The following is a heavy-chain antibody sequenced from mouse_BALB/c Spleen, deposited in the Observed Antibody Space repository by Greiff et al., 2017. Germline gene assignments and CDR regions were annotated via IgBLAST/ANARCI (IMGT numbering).Heavy chain of an antibody. CDR2: IRLKSNNYAT. Sequence: EVKLVESGGGLVQPGGSMKLSCVASGFTFSNYWMNWVRQSPEKGLEWVAEIRLKSNNYATHYAESVKGRFTISRDDSKSSVYLQMNNLRAEDTGIYYCTRHGNHPYYYAMDYWGQGTSVTVSS. CDR1: GFTFSNYW. D-gene: IGHD2-1*01. CDR3: TRHGNHPYYYAMDY. J-gene: IGHJ4*01. V-gene: IGHV6-6*02.